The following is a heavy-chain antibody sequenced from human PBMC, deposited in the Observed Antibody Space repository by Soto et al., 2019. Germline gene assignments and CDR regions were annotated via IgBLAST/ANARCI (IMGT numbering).Heavy chain of an antibody. D-gene: IGHD3-22*01. J-gene: IGHJ4*02. CDR2: IKSKTDGGTT. CDR1: GFTFSSYW. V-gene: IGHV3-15*07. Sequence: GGSLRLSCAASGFTFSSYWMHWVRQPPGKGLMWVGRIKSKTDGGTTDYAAPVKGRFTISRDDSKNTLYLQMNSLKTEDTAVYYCTTDPVTMIVVVPSSGWGQGTLVTVSS. CDR3: TTDPVTMIVVVPSSG.